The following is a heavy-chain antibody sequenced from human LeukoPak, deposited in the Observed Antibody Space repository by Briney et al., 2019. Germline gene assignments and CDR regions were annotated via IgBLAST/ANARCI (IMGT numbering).Heavy chain of an antibody. CDR3: ARDWLAVAGTLAFGNWFDP. V-gene: IGHV4-61*02. CDR2: IYTSGST. CDR1: GGSISSGSYY. J-gene: IGHJ5*02. D-gene: IGHD6-19*01. Sequence: SQTLSLTRTVSGGSISSGSYYWSWIRQPAGKGLEWIGRIYTSGSTNYNPSLKSRVTISVDTSKNQFSLKLSSVTAADTAVYYCARDWLAVAGTLAFGNWFDPWGQGTLVTVSS.